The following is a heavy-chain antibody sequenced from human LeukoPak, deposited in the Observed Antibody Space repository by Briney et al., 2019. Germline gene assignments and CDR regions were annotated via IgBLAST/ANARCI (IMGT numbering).Heavy chain of an antibody. CDR1: GFTFSSYS. J-gene: IGHJ4*02. CDR3: AKFPYRGIAVAGTCY. CDR2: ISSSSSYI. V-gene: IGHV3-21*04. D-gene: IGHD6-19*01. Sequence: GGSLRLSCAASGFTFSSYSMNWVRQAPGKGLEWVSSISSSSSYIYYADSVKGRFTISRDNAKNSLYLHMNSLRAEDTAVYYCAKFPYRGIAVAGTCYWGQGTLVTVSS.